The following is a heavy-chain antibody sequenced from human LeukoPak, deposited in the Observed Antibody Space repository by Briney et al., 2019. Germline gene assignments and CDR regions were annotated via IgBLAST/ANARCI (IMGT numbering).Heavy chain of an antibody. J-gene: IGHJ4*02. CDR1: GYSFTSNY. CDR3: ARDQEAFDY. V-gene: IGHV1-46*01. Sequence: ASVKLSCKASGYSFTSNYIHLVRQAPGQGLEWMGMIYPRDGSTSYAQKFQVRVTVTRDTSTSTVHMELSGLRSEDTAVYYCARDQEAFDYWGQGTLVTVSS. CDR2: IYPRDGST.